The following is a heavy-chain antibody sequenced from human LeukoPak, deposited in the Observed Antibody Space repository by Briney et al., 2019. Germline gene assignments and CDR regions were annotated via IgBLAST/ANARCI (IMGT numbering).Heavy chain of an antibody. J-gene: IGHJ4*02. V-gene: IGHV4-31*03. D-gene: IGHD3-10*01. CDR2: IYYSGST. CDR1: GGSISSGGYY. Sequence: SETLSLTCTVSGGSISSGGYYWSWIRQHPGKGLEWIGYIYYSGSTYYNPSLKSRVTISVDTSKNQFSLKLSSVTAADTAVYYCASLYGSGSYYIWPDYWGQGTLVTVSS. CDR3: ASLYGSGSYYIWPDY.